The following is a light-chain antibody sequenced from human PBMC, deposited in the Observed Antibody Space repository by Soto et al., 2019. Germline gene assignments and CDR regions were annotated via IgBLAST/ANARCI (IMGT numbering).Light chain of an antibody. CDR2: AAS. CDR3: QQSYSTPVMYT. CDR1: QSISSY. J-gene: IGKJ2*01. Sequence: DFQMTQSPSSLSASVGDRVTITCRASQSISSYLNWYQQKPGKAPKLLIYAASSLQSGVPSRFSGSGSGTDFTLTISSLQPEDFATYYCQQSYSTPVMYTFGQGTKLEIK. V-gene: IGKV1-39*01.